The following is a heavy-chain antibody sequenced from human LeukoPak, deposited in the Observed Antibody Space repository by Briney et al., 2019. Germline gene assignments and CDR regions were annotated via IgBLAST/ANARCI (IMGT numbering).Heavy chain of an antibody. CDR1: GFIFSDYY. V-gene: IGHV3-11*01. CDR3: ARDYCSGGSCYAESFDY. D-gene: IGHD2-15*01. Sequence: GGSLRLSCAASGFIFSDYYMSWIRQAPGKGLEWVSYISSSGITIYYADSVKGRFTISRDNAKNSLYLQMNSLRAEDTAVYYCARDYCSGGSCYAESFDYWGQGTLVTVSS. CDR2: ISSSGITI. J-gene: IGHJ4*02.